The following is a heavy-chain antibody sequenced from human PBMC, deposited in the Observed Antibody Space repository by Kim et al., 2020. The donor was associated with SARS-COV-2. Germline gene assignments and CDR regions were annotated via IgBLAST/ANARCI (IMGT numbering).Heavy chain of an antibody. CDR2: VYWDDDK. J-gene: IGHJ4*02. CDR3: AHLRDDFGPLDY. CDR1: GFSLNTPQVG. D-gene: IGHD3-3*01. Sequence: SGPTLVKPTQTLTLTCTFSGFSLNTPQVGVGWIRQSPTGALEWLALVYWDDDKRFSPSLQSRLSITKDTSKNQVVITVSNMDPLDAGTYYCAHLRDDFGPLDYWGQGALVTVSS. V-gene: IGHV2-5*02.